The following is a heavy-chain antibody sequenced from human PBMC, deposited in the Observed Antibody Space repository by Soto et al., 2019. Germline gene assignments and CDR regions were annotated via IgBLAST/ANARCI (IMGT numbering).Heavy chain of an antibody. Sequence: ASVKVSCKASGYTFTSYGISWVRQAPGQGLEWMGWISAYNGNTNYAQKLQGRVTMTTDTSTSTAYMELRSLRSDDTAVYYCAREEATSPSDAFDIWGQGTMVTVSS. CDR3: AREEATSPSDAFDI. CDR2: ISAYNGNT. J-gene: IGHJ3*02. CDR1: GYTFTSYG. V-gene: IGHV1-18*01.